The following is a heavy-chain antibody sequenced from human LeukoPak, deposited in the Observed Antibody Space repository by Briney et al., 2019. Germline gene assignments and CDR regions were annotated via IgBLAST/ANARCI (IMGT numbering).Heavy chain of an antibody. Sequence: GGSLRLSCAASGFTFSNYWMHWVRQAPGKGLVWVSRIESDGTITSYADAVKGRFTISRDNAKNTLYLEMNSLRAEDTAVYYCTRSNPYHSDYWGQGTLVTVSS. D-gene: IGHD2/OR15-2a*01. CDR2: IESDGTIT. V-gene: IGHV3-74*01. CDR1: GFTFSNYW. CDR3: TRSNPYHSDY. J-gene: IGHJ4*02.